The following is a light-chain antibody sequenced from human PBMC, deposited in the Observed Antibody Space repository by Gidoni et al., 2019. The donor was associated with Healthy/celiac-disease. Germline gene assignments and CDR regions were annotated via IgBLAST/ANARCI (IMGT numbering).Light chain of an antibody. V-gene: IGKV3-15*01. CDR3: QQYNSWPPYT. J-gene: IGKJ2*01. Sequence: VLTPSPATLSVSPGERATLSCRASQSVSSNLAWYQQKPGQAPRLLIYGASTRATGIPARFSGSGSGTEFTLTISSLQSEDFAVYYCQQYNSWPPYTFGQGTKLEIK. CDR1: QSVSSN. CDR2: GAS.